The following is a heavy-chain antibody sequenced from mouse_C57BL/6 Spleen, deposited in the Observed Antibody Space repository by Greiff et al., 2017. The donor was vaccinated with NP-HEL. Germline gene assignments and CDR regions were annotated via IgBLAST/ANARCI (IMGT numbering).Heavy chain of an antibody. CDR2: INPSTGGT. Sequence: EVQLQESGPELVKPGASVKISCKASGYSFTGYYMNWVKQSPEKSLEWIGEINPSTGGTTYNQKFKAKATLTVDKSSSTAYMQLKSLTSEDSAVYYCATYDGRGGYAMDYWGQGTSVTVSS. D-gene: IGHD2-3*01. CDR1: GYSFTGYY. V-gene: IGHV1-42*01. J-gene: IGHJ4*01. CDR3: ATYDGRGGYAMDY.